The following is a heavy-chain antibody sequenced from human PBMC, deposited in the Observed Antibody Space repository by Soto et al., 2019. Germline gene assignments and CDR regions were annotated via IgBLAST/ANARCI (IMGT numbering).Heavy chain of an antibody. CDR2: ISGSGSTT. CDR3: GKFPWAYCYRPTWFRPP. J-gene: IGHJ5*02. Sequence: GGSLRLSCAASGFSFSNYAMSWARQTPGKGLEWVSTISGSGSTTYYADSVKGRFTISRDNSKNTLYLQMNSLRAEDTAVFYCGKFPWAYCYRPTWFRPPWGQGTLVTV. D-gene: IGHD3-16*02. V-gene: IGHV3-23*01. CDR1: GFSFSNYA.